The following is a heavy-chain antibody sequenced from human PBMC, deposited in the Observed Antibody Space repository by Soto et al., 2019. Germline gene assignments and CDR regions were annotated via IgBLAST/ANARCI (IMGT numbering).Heavy chain of an antibody. CDR1: GFTFSTYT. CDR2: ISSTSSYI. V-gene: IGHV3-21*01. D-gene: IGHD1-1*01. CDR3: ARGEATGTPFIDY. J-gene: IGHJ4*02. Sequence: EVQLVESGGGLVKPGGSLRLSCAASGFTFSTYTMNWVRQAPGKGLEWVSSISSTSSYIFYTDSVKGRFTISRDNVKKSLYRQRNSLRAEDTAVYYWARGEATGTPFIDYWGQGTLVTVSS.